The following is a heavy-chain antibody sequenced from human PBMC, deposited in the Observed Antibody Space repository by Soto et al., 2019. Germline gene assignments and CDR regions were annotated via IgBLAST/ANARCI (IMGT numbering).Heavy chain of an antibody. CDR1: GFTFDDYA. CDR2: INWNSGSI. CDR3: AKDRGSGSYAANYYYSGMDV. V-gene: IGHV3-9*01. J-gene: IGHJ6*02. D-gene: IGHD3-10*01. Sequence: EEQLVESGGGLVQPGRSLSLSCAASGFTFDDYAMHWVRQAPGKGLEWVSGINWNSGSIGYADSVKGRFTISRDNAKTSLYLQMNSLRAEDTALYYCAKDRGSGSYAANYYYSGMDVWGQGTTVTVSS.